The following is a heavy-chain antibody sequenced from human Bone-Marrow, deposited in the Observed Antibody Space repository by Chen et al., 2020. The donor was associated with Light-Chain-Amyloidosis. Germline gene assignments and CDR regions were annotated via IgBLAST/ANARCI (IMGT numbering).Heavy chain of an antibody. CDR1: GFRLSFSDYY. V-gene: IGHV3-11*01. D-gene: IGHD1-26*01. CDR3: AREGIVVTDIRADV. Sequence: QEHVVESGGGLVKAGGSLRLSCATSGFRLSFSDYYMSWIRQAPGKGLEWVSSISQNGINSDYAESFQFRFTISRDNAINVLFLQMDSLRAEDTGIYYCAREGIVVTDIRADVCGQGTKVTVSS. CDR2: ISQNGINS. J-gene: IGHJ3*01.